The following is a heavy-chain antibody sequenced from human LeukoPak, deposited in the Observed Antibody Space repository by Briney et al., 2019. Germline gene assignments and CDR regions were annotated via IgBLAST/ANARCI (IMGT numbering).Heavy chain of an antibody. D-gene: IGHD5-12*01. V-gene: IGHV3-23*01. J-gene: IGHJ4*02. Sequence: GGSLRLSCAASGFTFSTYAMIWVRQAPGKGLEWVSTISGSGGTTYYADSVTGRFTISRDNFENTLYLQMNSLRAEDTALYYCAKGRQGGGYAIDYWGQGTLVRVSS. CDR3: AKGRQGGGYAIDY. CDR1: GFTFSTYA. CDR2: ISGSGGTT.